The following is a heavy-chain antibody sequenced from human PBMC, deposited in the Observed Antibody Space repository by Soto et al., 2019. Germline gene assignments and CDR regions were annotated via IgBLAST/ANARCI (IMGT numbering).Heavy chain of an antibody. V-gene: IGHV3-53*01. CDR1: GLTISGKKY. CDR2: LYDVDGS. CDR3: ATWHEREHAFDV. J-gene: IGHJ3*01. D-gene: IGHD1-1*01. Sequence: DVQLVESGGGLIQPGESLRLSCAAFGLTISGKKYVAWVRQAPGKGLEWVSALYDVDGSFYADSVSGRFTTSSDSSKTTVYLQMNDLRPDDTAVYYCATWHEREHAFDVWGQGTTVTISS.